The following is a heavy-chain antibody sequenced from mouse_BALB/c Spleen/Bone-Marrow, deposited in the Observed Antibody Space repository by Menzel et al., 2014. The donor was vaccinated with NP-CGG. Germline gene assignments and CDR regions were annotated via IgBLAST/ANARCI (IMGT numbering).Heavy chain of an antibody. D-gene: IGHD2-1*01. CDR1: GDSITNGY. V-gene: IGHV3-8*02. CDR3: VRSGYYGSYPASY. Sequence: EVQLQESGPSLVKPSQTLSLTCSVTGDSITNGYWNWIRKFPGNKLEYMGYINYSGSTYYNPSLKSRISITRDTSKNXFCLQLNSVTTEDTATYYCVRSGYYGSYPASYWGQGTLVTVSA. CDR2: INYSGST. J-gene: IGHJ3*01.